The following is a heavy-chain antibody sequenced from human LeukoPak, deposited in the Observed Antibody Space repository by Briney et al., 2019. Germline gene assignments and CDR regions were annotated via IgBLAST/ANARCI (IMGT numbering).Heavy chain of an antibody. V-gene: IGHV1-69*05. J-gene: IGHJ6*03. CDR2: IIPIFGTA. D-gene: IGHD2-21*01. Sequence: SVKVSCKASGGTFSSYAIIWVRQAPGQGLEWMGGIIPIFGTANYAQKFQGRVTITTDESTSTAYMELSSLRSEDPAVYYCARDHIEAGYYDYYMDVWGKGTTVTVSS. CDR1: GGTFSSYA. CDR3: ARDHIEAGYYDYYMDV.